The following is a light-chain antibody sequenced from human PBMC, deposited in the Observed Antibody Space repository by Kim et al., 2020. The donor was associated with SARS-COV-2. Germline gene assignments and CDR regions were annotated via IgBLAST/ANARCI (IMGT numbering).Light chain of an antibody. V-gene: IGLV3-19*01. CDR1: SLRSYY. J-gene: IGLJ2*01. CDR3: NSRDSSGVV. CDR2: GKN. Sequence: SVAQGQTVRITCQGVSLRSYYASWYQQKPGQAPVLVIYGKNNRPSGIPDRFSGSSSGNTASLTITGAQAEDEADYYCNSRDSSGVVFGGGTQLTVL.